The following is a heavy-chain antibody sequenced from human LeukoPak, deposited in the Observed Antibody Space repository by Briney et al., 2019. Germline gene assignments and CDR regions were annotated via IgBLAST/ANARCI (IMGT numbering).Heavy chain of an antibody. CDR1: GFTFSSYE. CDR3: ASISGADWFDP. Sequence: PGGSLRLSCAASGFTFSSYEMNWVRQAPGKGLEWVSYIDRSGSSSAYYAESVKGRFTISRDNLQNTLYLQMSSLRAEDTAIYYCASISGADWFDPWGQGTLVTVSS. V-gene: IGHV3-48*03. D-gene: IGHD6-19*01. J-gene: IGHJ5*02. CDR2: IDRSGSSSA.